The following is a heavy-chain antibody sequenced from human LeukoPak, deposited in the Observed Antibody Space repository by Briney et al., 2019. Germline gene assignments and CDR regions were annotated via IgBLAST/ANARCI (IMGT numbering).Heavy chain of an antibody. Sequence: GGSLRLSCAASGFTFNNFAMAWVRQAPGKGLEWVSGISGSGTFTYYADSVKGRFTFSRDNSKNILYLQMSSLRAEDTAVYYCARDFSDGFGGGAFDIWGQGTMVTVSS. D-gene: IGHD2-21*01. V-gene: IGHV3-23*01. CDR2: ISGSGTFT. CDR1: GFTFNNFA. J-gene: IGHJ3*02. CDR3: ARDFSDGFGGGAFDI.